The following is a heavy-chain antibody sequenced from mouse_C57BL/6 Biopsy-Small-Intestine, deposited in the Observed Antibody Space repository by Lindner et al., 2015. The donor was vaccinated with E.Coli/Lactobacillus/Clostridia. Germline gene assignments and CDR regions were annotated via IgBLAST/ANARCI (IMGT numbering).Heavy chain of an antibody. V-gene: IGHV1-82*01. CDR2: IYPGDGDT. D-gene: IGHD1-1*01. CDR1: GYAFSSSW. Sequence: VQLQESGPEPVKPGASVKISCKASGYAFSSSWMNWVKQRPGKGLEWIGRIYPGDGDTNYNGKFKGKATLTADKSSSTAYMQLSSLTSEDSAVYFCARGDGSSPFAYWGQGTLVTVSA. CDR3: ARGDGSSPFAY. J-gene: IGHJ3*01.